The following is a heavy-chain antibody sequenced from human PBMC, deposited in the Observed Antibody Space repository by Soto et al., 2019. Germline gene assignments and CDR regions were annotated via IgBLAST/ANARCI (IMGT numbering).Heavy chain of an antibody. CDR3: ARANLRSGWTFDH. D-gene: IGHD6-19*01. CDR1: GASIISNDW. J-gene: IGHJ4*02. Sequence: ETLSLTCSVCGASIISNDWWIWIRQTPGKGLEWIGEIFHSGRTNYSPSFKSRVTISVDTSKSQFSLEMASVTAADTAVYYCARANLRSGWTFDHWGQGSPVTSPQ. V-gene: IGHV4-4*02. CDR2: IFHSGRT.